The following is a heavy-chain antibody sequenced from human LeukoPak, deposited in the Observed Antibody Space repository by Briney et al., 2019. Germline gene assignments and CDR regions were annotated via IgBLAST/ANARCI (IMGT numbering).Heavy chain of an antibody. D-gene: IGHD6-13*01. CDR1: GLTFSSYA. V-gene: IGHV3-30*04. CDR2: ISYDGSNK. CDR3: ARDPHSSSWYYFDY. J-gene: IGHJ4*02. Sequence: GGSLRLSCAASGLTFSSYAMHGVRQAPGKGLEWMAVISYDGSNKYYADSVKGRFTISRDNSKNTLYLQMNSLRAEDTAVYYCARDPHSSSWYYFDYWGQGTLVTVSS.